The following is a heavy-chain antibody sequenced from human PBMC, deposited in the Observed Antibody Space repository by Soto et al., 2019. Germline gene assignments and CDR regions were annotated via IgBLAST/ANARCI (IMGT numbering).Heavy chain of an antibody. D-gene: IGHD1-26*01. CDR3: ARGLTNTIEDSY. CDR1: GCTFTSYD. J-gene: IGHJ4*02. CDR2: MNPNSGNT. V-gene: IGHV1-8*01. Sequence: ASVKVSCKASGCTFTSYDINWVRQATGQGLEWMGWMNPNSGNTGYAQKFQGRVTMTRNTSISTAYMELSSLRSEDTAVYYCARGLTNTIEDSYCGQATMVAVSS.